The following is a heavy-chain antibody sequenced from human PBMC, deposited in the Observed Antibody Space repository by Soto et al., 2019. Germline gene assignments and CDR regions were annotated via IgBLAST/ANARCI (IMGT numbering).Heavy chain of an antibody. D-gene: IGHD1-1*01. CDR1: GYTFSTYA. J-gene: IGHJ6*02. Sequence: QVQVVQSGAEVKKPGASVKVSCKASGYTFSTYAIHWVRQAPGQSLEWMGWLNGGTGQTRYSQRFQDRVTITRDTSASTAYMEGSSLRPEDTAVYYCARGKGMEENYYYYGMDIWGQGTTVTVSS. CDR2: LNGGTGQT. V-gene: IGHV1-3*01. CDR3: ARGKGMEENYYYYGMDI.